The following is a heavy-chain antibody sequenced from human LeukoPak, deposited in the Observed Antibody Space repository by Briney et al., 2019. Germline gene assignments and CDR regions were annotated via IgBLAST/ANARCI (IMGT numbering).Heavy chain of an antibody. CDR2: IYSGGST. Sequence: GGSLRPSCAASGFTVSTNYMNWVRQAPGKGLEWVSIIYSGGSTNYADSVKGRFTISRDNSKNTLYLQMNSLRAEDTAVYYCTRTSSGWYSYWGQGTLVTVSS. CDR3: TRTSSGWYSY. V-gene: IGHV3-66*01. D-gene: IGHD6-19*01. J-gene: IGHJ4*02. CDR1: GFTVSTNY.